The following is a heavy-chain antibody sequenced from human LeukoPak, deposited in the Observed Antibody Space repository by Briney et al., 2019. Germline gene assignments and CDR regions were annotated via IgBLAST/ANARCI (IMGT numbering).Heavy chain of an antibody. Sequence: GGSLRLSCAASGFTFSSYWMHWVRQAPGKGLVWVSRINSDGSSTSYADSVKGRFTISRDNARNSLYLQMDSLRDDDTAMYFCTRDLAAVPGPRMDVWGQGTTVTVSS. CDR2: INSDGSST. CDR1: GFTFSSYW. D-gene: IGHD6-19*01. V-gene: IGHV3-74*01. CDR3: TRDLAAVPGPRMDV. J-gene: IGHJ6*02.